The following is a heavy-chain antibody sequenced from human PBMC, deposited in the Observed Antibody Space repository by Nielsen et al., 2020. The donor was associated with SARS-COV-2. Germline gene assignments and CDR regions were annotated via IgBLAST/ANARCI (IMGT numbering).Heavy chain of an antibody. CDR2: IDPRGGST. Sequence: ASVQVSCKASGYSFFSYNMPWVRQPPGHGLDRMGLIDPRGGSTTYAQKFKGRVTMTSDTSTSTVYMELSSLRSEDTAVYYWARLGPYDSSGYYAHYWGQGTLVTVSS. V-gene: IGHV1-46*01. CDR3: ARLGPYDSSGYYAHY. CDR1: GYSFFSYN. D-gene: IGHD3-22*01. J-gene: IGHJ4*02.